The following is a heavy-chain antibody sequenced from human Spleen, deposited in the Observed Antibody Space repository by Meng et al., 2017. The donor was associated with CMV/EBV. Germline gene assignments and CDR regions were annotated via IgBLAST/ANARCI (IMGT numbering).Heavy chain of an antibody. J-gene: IGHJ4*02. Sequence: ASVKVSCKASGYTFTSYDINWVRQATGQGLEWMGWMNPNSGNTGYAQKFQGRVTITRNTSISTAYMELSSLRSEDTAVYYCARARISGYYFDYWGQGTLVTVSS. CDR2: MNPNSGNT. V-gene: IGHV1-8*03. D-gene: IGHD2-15*01. CDR1: GYTFTSYD. CDR3: ARARISGYYFDY.